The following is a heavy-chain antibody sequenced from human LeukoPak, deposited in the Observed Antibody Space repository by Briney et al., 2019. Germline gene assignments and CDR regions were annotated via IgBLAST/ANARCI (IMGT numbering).Heavy chain of an antibody. CDR2: RKQDGSEK. CDR3: ARGGLVRDPDSPFDY. CDR1: GFTFSSYW. J-gene: IGHJ4*02. Sequence: GGSLRLSCAASGFTFSSYWMSWVRQAPGKGLEWVANRKQDGSEKYYVDSVKGRFTISRDNAKNSLYLQMNSLRAEDTAVYYCARGGLVRDPDSPFDYWGQGTLVTVSS. V-gene: IGHV3-7*01. D-gene: IGHD3-10*01.